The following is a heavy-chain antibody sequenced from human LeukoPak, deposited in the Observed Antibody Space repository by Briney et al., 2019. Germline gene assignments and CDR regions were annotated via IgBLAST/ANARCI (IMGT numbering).Heavy chain of an antibody. CDR2: ISSSSSYI. CDR3: ARDLWGTTVTTDYFDS. J-gene: IGHJ4*01. Sequence: GGSLRLSCAASGFTLSSYRMNWVRQVPGKGLEWVSSISSSSSYIYYADSVKGRFTISRDNAKNSLYLQMISLRAEDMAVYYCARDLWGTTVTTDYFDSWGQGTLVTVSS. CDR1: GFTLSSYR. V-gene: IGHV3-21*01. D-gene: IGHD4-17*01.